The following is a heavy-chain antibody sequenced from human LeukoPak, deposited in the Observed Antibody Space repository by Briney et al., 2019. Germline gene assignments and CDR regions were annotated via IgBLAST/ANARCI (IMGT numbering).Heavy chain of an antibody. Sequence: GGSLRLSCAASGFTVSSNYMSWVRQAPGKGLEWVSVIYSGGSTYYADSVKGRFTISRDNSKNTLYPQMNSLRAEDTAVYYCAREGGYGDYVYAFDIWGQGTMVTVSS. CDR1: GFTVSSNY. CDR2: IYSGGST. V-gene: IGHV3-53*01. J-gene: IGHJ3*02. D-gene: IGHD4-17*01. CDR3: AREGGYGDYVYAFDI.